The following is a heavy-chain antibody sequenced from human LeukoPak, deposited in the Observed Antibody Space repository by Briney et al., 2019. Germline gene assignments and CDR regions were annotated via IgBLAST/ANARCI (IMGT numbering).Heavy chain of an antibody. D-gene: IGHD3-10*01. CDR3: ARDPNLRITMVRGAGVFDY. J-gene: IGHJ4*02. CDR2: ITPSSGGT. CDR1: GYTLTDYY. Sequence: ASVKVSCKASGYTLTDYYIHWVRQAPGQGLEWMGWITPSSGGTIYAQKFQGRVTMTRDTSISTAYMELSRLRSDDTAVYYCARDPNLRITMVRGAGVFDYWGQGTLVTVSS. V-gene: IGHV1-2*02.